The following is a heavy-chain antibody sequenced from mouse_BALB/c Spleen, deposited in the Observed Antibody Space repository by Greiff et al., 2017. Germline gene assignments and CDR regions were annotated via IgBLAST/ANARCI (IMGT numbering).Heavy chain of an antibody. J-gene: IGHJ4*01. CDR1: GYTFTSYT. D-gene: IGHD3-1*01. V-gene: IGHV1-87*01. CDR3: ARGLLGYAMDY. Sequence: VQLQQSGAELARPGASVKMSCKASGYTFTSYTMHWVKQRPGQGLEWIGAIYPGDGDTRYTQKFKGKATLTADKSSSTAYMQLSSLASEDSAVYYCARGLLGYAMDYWGQGTSVTVSS. CDR2: IYPGDGDT.